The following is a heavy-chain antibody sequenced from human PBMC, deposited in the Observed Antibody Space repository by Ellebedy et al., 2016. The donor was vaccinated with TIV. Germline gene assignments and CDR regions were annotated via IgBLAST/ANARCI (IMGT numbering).Heavy chain of an antibody. J-gene: IGHJ6*02. V-gene: IGHV1-3*04. Sequence: ASVKVSXXASGHTFTSYGIHWVRQAPGQRLEWMGWFNTGNGNTKYSQKFQDRVAITTDTSATTASMELSSLMSEDTAVYYCATREWQDPMDVWGQGTTVTVSS. CDR3: ATREWQDPMDV. D-gene: IGHD3-3*01. CDR2: FNTGNGNT. CDR1: GHTFTSYG.